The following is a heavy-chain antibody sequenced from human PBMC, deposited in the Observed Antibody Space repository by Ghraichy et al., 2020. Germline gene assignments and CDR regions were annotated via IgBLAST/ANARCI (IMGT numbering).Heavy chain of an antibody. CDR1: GFTFTNAW. CDR3: TTWRYDSSGYYSLWY. Sequence: GESLNISCAASGFTFTNAWMHWVRQAPGKGLEWVGRIKSKTDGGTTEYIAPVKGRFTISRDDSKNTLYLQMNSLKTEDTAVYYCTTWRYDSSGYYSLWYWGQGTLVTVSS. CDR2: IKSKTDGGTT. D-gene: IGHD3-22*01. J-gene: IGHJ4*02. V-gene: IGHV3-15*07.